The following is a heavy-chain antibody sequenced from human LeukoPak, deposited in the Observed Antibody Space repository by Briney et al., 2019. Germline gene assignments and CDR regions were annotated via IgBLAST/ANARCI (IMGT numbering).Heavy chain of an antibody. CDR2: ISGDGGST. D-gene: IGHD3-9*01. V-gene: IGHV3-43*02. Sequence: PGGSLRLSCAASGFTFDDYAMHWVRQAPGKGLEWVSLISGDGGSTYYADSVKGRFTISRDNSKNSLYLQMNSLRTEDAALYYCAKDTSLTGYYRGILFYWGQGTLATVSS. J-gene: IGHJ4*02. CDR1: GFTFDDYA. CDR3: AKDTSLTGYYRGILFY.